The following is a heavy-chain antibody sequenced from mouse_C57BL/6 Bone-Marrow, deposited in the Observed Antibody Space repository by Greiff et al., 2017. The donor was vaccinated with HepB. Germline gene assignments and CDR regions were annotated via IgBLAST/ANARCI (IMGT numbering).Heavy chain of an antibody. V-gene: IGHV1-5*01. CDR3: TRGGDYDYGYAMDY. CDR2: IYPGNSET. Sequence: EVQLQQSGTVLARPGASVKMSCKPSGYTFTSYWMHWVKQRPGQGLEWIGAIYPGNSETSYNQKFKGKAKLTAVTSASTAYMELSSLTNEDSAVYYCTRGGDYDYGYAMDYWGQGTSVTVSS. D-gene: IGHD2-4*01. J-gene: IGHJ4*01. CDR1: GYTFTSYW.